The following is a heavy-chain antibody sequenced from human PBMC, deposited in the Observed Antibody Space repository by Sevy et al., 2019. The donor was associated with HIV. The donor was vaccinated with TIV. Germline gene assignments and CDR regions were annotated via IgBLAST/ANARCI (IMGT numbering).Heavy chain of an antibody. J-gene: IGHJ4*02. V-gene: IGHV1-46*01. Sequence: ASVKVSCKPSGDTFTNDYMHWVRQAPGQGLEWMGIIDPSAGNASYAEKFQGRVTMAWDTSTSKLYMDLSSLRSDDTAVYYCVRADPAQHFDSWGQGTLVTVSS. CDR3: VRADPAQHFDS. CDR1: GDTFTNDY. CDR2: IDPSAGNA.